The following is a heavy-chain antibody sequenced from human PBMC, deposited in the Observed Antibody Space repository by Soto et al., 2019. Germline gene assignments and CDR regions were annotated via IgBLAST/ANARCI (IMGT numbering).Heavy chain of an antibody. CDR1: GFTFSSYW. D-gene: IGHD2-2*01. V-gene: IGHV3-23*01. Sequence: GGSLRLSCAASGFTFSSYWMSWVRQAPGKGLEWVANIRDSDGNTYYADSVKGRFTISRDNSKNTLYLQMNSLRAEDTAVYYCAKRIGGYCSSTSCHLNWFDPWGQGTLVTVSS. CDR3: AKRIGGYCSSTSCHLNWFDP. CDR2: IRDSDGNT. J-gene: IGHJ5*02.